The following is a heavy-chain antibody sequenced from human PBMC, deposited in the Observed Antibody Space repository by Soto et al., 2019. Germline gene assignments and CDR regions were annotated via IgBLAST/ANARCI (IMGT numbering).Heavy chain of an antibody. D-gene: IGHD2-15*01. J-gene: IGHJ5*02. CDR2: INHSGST. Sequence: SETLSLTCAVYGGSFSGYYWSWIRQPPGKGLEWIGEINHSGSTNYNPSLKSRVTISVDTSKNQFSLKLSSVTAADTAVYYCARGAIVVVVAARRRNWFDPWGQGTLVTVSS. V-gene: IGHV4-34*01. CDR1: GGSFSGYY. CDR3: ARGAIVVVVAARRRNWFDP.